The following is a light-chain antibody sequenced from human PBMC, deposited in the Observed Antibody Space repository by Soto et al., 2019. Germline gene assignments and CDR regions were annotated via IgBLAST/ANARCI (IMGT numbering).Light chain of an antibody. CDR1: QSVDSN. V-gene: IGKV3-15*01. J-gene: IGKJ1*01. Sequence: EIVMTQSPATLSVSPGERATLSCRASQSVDSNLAWYQQKPGQPPRLLIYDASTRATGIPARISGSGSGTDFTLTISSLEPEDFAVYYCQQLWTFGQGTKVEIK. CDR2: DAS. CDR3: QQLWT.